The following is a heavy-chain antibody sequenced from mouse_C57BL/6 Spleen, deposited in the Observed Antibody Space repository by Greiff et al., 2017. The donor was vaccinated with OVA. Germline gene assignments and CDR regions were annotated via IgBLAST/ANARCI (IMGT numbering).Heavy chain of an antibody. J-gene: IGHJ1*03. CDR1: GYSITSGYY. CDR2: ISYDGSN. CDR3: ARGEDYWYCDV. Sequence: EVQLQESGPGLVKPSQSLSLTCSVTGYSITSGYYWNWLRQFPGNKLEWLGSISYDGSNNYNPSLKNRISITRDTSKNQFFLKLNSVTTEDTATYYCARGEDYWYCDVWGTGTTVTVSS. V-gene: IGHV3-6*01.